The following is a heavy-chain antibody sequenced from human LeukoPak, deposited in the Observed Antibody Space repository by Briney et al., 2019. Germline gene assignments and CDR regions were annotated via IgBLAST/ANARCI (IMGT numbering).Heavy chain of an antibody. V-gene: IGHV3-30*18. CDR1: GFTFSSYG. D-gene: IGHD1-1*01. Sequence: GGSLRLSCAASGFTFSSYGMHWVRQAPGKGLEWVAVISYDGSNKYYADSVKGRFTISRDNSKNTLYLQMNSLRAEDTAVYYCAKHNIDYWGQGTLVTVSS. J-gene: IGHJ4*02. CDR3: AKHNIDY. CDR2: ISYDGSNK.